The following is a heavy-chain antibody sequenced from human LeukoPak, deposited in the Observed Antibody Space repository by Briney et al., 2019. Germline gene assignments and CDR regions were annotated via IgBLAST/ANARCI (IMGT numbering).Heavy chain of an antibody. D-gene: IGHD6-19*01. Sequence: PGGSLRLSCAASGFTFSSYWMHWVRQAPGKGLVWVSRINSDGSSTSYADSVKGRFTISRDNAKNTLYLQMNSLRAEDTAVYYCAREDSSGWYVRAFDIWGQGTMVTVSS. J-gene: IGHJ3*02. CDR2: INSDGSST. CDR1: GFTFSSYW. V-gene: IGHV3-74*01. CDR3: AREDSSGWYVRAFDI.